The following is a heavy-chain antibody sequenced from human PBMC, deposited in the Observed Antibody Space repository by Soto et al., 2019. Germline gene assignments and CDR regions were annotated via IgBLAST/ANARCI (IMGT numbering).Heavy chain of an antibody. V-gene: IGHV3-30*18. CDR1: GFNFNNYA. Sequence: QVQVVESGGGVVRPGRSLRLSCAASGFNFNNYAMHWVRQAPGKGLEWVAVVSFDGTNTYYADSVKGRFTISRDSSNNTVSLQMNGLTSEDTAEYYCAKAGWGGDYSYGLDVWGQGTTVTVSS. D-gene: IGHD2-21*02. CDR2: VSFDGTNT. CDR3: AKAGWGGDYSYGLDV. J-gene: IGHJ6*02.